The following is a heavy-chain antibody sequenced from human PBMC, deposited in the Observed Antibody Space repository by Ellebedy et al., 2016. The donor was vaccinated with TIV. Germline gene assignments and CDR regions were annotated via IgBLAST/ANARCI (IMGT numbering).Heavy chain of an antibody. D-gene: IGHD4-17*01. Sequence: MPSETLSLTCAVYGGSFSGYYWTWIRQPPGKGLEWIGEINHSGSTTYNPSLKSRVTISVDTSRNRFSLMLSSVTAADTAVYYCARSTTVTTASYEYWGQGTLVTVSS. CDR1: GGSFSGYY. J-gene: IGHJ4*02. CDR2: INHSGST. CDR3: ARSTTVTTASYEY. V-gene: IGHV4-34*01.